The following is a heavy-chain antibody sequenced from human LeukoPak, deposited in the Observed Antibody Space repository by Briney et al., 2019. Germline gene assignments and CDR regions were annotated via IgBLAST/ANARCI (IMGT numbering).Heavy chain of an antibody. Sequence: PGGSLRLSCAASGFTFSSYWMHWVRQAPGKGLVWVSRINSDGSSTSYADSVKGRFTISRDNAKNTLYLQMNSLRAEDTAVYYCARVVAARPSNYYYYYYYMDVWGKGTTVTVSS. CDR1: GFTFSSYW. D-gene: IGHD6-6*01. CDR2: INSDGSST. CDR3: ARVVAARPSNYYYYYYYMDV. J-gene: IGHJ6*03. V-gene: IGHV3-74*01.